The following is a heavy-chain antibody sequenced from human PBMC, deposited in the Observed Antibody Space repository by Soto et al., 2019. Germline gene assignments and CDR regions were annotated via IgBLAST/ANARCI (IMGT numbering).Heavy chain of an antibody. D-gene: IGHD1-26*01. Sequence: VGSLRLSCAASGFTLSSYEMNWVRQAPGKGLEWVSYISGSGRTIYYADSVKGRFTISRDNAKNSLYLQMNSLRAEDTAVYYCARSGTYEPLYYWGQGTLVTVSS. CDR3: ARSGTYEPLYY. J-gene: IGHJ4*02. V-gene: IGHV3-48*03. CDR1: GFTLSSYE. CDR2: ISGSGRTI.